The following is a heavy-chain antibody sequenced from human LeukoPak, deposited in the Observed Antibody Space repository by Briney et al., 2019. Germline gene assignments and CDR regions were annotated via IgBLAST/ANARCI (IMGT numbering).Heavy chain of an antibody. D-gene: IGHD6-13*01. V-gene: IGHV3-53*01. Sequence: PGGSLRLSCAASGFTVISNYMSWVRQAPGKGLEWVSIIYSGDSTYYADSVKGRFTISRDNSKNTLYLQMNSLRAEDTAVYYCARGMAAAYFDYWGQGTLVTVSS. CDR3: ARGMAAAYFDY. J-gene: IGHJ4*02. CDR2: IYSGDST. CDR1: GFTVISNY.